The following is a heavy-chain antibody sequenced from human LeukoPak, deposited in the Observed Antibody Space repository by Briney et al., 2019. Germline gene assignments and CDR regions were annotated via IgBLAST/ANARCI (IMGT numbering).Heavy chain of an antibody. V-gene: IGHV3-11*04. CDR2: ISSSGSTI. CDR1: GFTFSDYY. D-gene: IGHD2-2*02. Sequence: GGSLRLSCAASGFTFSDYYMSWIRQAPGKGLEWVSYISSSGSTIYYADSVKCRYTISRDNVKNSLYLQMNSLRAEDTAVYYCARGYCSSTSCYSLLVQYYFDYWGQGTLVTVSS. CDR3: ARGYCSSTSCYSLLVQYYFDY. J-gene: IGHJ4*02.